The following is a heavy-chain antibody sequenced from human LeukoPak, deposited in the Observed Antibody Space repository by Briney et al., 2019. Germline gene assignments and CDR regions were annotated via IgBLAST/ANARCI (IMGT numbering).Heavy chain of an antibody. CDR1: GYTFTSYG. V-gene: IGHV1-18*01. Sequence: ASVKVSCKASGYTFTSYGISWVRQAPGQGLEWMGWISAYNGNTNYAQKLQGRVTMTTDTSTSTAYMELRSLRSDDTAVYYCARDPAIWFGELLAYFDYWGQGTLVTVS. J-gene: IGHJ4*02. D-gene: IGHD3-10*01. CDR3: ARDPAIWFGELLAYFDY. CDR2: ISAYNGNT.